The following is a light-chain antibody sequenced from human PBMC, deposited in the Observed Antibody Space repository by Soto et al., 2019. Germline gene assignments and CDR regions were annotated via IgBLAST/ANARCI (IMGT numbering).Light chain of an antibody. Sequence: EIVMTQSPANLSVSPGGRATLSCRDSQTVHSNLAWYQHKSGQAPRLLIYAATTRATGIPARISGSGSGTEFTLTITSLQAEDSAVYFCHQYNDWPVYTFGPGTKLEIK. CDR1: QTVHSN. CDR3: HQYNDWPVYT. V-gene: IGKV3-15*01. J-gene: IGKJ2*01. CDR2: AAT.